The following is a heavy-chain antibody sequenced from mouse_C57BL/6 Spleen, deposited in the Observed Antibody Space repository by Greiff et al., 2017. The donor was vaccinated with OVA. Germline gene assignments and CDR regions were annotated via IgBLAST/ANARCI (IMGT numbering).Heavy chain of an antibody. J-gene: IGHJ3*01. CDR1: GYTFTSYW. Sequence: QVQLQQPGAELAKPGASVKMSCKASGYTFTSYWITWVKQRPGQGLEWIGDIYPGSGSTNYSEKFKSKATLTVDTSSSTAYMQLSSLTSEDSAVDYCARKLTTVVGGFAYWGQGTLVTVSA. CDR3: ARKLTTVVGGFAY. V-gene: IGHV1-55*01. D-gene: IGHD1-1*01. CDR2: IYPGSGST.